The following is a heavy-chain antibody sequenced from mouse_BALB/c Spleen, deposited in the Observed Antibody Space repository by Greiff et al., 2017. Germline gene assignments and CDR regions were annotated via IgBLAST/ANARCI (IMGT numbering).Heavy chain of an antibody. J-gene: IGHJ3*01. CDR3: ARERRGVFAY. CDR2: ISSGGSYT. V-gene: IGHV5-6-4*01. CDR1: GFTFSSYT. D-gene: IGHD2-12*01. Sequence: EVKLVESGGGLVKPGGSLKLSCAASGFTFSSYTMSWVRQTPEKRLEWVATISSGGSYTYYPDSVKGRFTISRDNAKNTLYLQMSSLKSEDTAMYYCARERRGVFAYWGQGTLVTVSA.